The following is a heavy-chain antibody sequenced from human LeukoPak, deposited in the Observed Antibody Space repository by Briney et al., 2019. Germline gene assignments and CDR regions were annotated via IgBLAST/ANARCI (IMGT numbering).Heavy chain of an antibody. CDR1: GYSFTSYW. CDR2: IYPGDSDT. D-gene: IGHD2-15*01. J-gene: IGHJ5*02. V-gene: IGHV5-51*01. Sequence: GESLKISCKGSGYSFTSYWIGWVRQMPGKGLEWMGIIYPGDSDTRYSPSFQGQVTISADKSISTAYLQWSSLKASDTAMYYCVRQSGWSVVAAQNWFDPWGQGTLVTVS. CDR3: VRQSGWSVVAAQNWFDP.